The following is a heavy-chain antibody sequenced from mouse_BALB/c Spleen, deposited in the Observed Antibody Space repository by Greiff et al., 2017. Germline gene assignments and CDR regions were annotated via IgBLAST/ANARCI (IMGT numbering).Heavy chain of an antibody. D-gene: IGHD1-2*01. V-gene: IGHV5-6-5*01. CDR3: ARKDPTTAAMDY. CDR1: GFTFSSYA. Sequence: DVMLVESGGGLVKPGGSLKLSCAASGFTFSSYAMSWVRQTPEKRLEWVASISSGGSTYYPDSVKGRFTISRDNARNILYLQMSSLRSEDTAMYYCARKDPTTAAMDYWGQGTSVTVSS. J-gene: IGHJ4*01. CDR2: ISSGGST.